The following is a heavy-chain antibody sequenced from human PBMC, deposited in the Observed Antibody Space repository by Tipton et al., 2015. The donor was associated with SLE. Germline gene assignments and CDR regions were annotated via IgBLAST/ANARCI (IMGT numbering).Heavy chain of an antibody. V-gene: IGHV3-30*04. CDR1: GFTFSSYA. J-gene: IGHJ4*02. CDR2: ISYDGSNK. Sequence: SLRLSCAASGFTFSSYAMHWVRQAPGKGLEWVALISYDGSNKYYADSVKGRFTISRDNAKNSLYLQMNSLRAEDTAVYYCAKDYNYDYPDFNWGQGTLVTVSS. D-gene: IGHD5-24*01. CDR3: AKDYNYDYPDFN.